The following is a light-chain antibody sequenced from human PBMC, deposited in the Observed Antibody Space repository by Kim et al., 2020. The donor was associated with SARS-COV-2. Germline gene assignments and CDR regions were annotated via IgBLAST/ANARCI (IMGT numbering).Light chain of an antibody. V-gene: IGLV3-21*04. CDR1: TMECKS. Sequence: GKAAEVTCEGNTMECKSVLWYGQKPGQAPVLVIYYDSDRPSGSPERFSGSNSGNTATLTISRVEAGDEADYYCQVWDSSSDHVVFGGGTQLTVL. CDR3: QVWDSSSDHVV. J-gene: IGLJ2*01. CDR2: YDS.